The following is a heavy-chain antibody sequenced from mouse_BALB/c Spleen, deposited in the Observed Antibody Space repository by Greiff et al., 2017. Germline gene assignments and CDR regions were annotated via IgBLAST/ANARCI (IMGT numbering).Heavy chain of an antibody. CDR1: GYTFTDYW. D-gene: IGHD4-1*01. CDR2: IDTSDSYT. V-gene: IGHV1-69*01. Sequence: QVQLQQPGAELVMPGASVKMSCKASGYTFTDYWMHWVKQRPGQGLEWIGAIDTSDSYTSYYQKFKGKATLTVDESSSTAYMQLSSLTSEDSAVYYCERLGPSTFDYWGQGTTLTVSS. J-gene: IGHJ2*01. CDR3: ERLGPSTFDY.